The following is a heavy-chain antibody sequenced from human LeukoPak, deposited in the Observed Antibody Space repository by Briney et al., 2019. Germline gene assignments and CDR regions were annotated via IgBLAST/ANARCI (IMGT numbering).Heavy chain of an antibody. Sequence: QPGRSLRLSCTASGFTFGDYAMSWVRQAPGKGLEWVSFIRSKAYGGTTEYAASVKGRFAISRDDSKNIAYLQMNSLKTEDTAVYYCTKHDYGDSLSGLWDQGTLVTVSS. CDR3: TKHDYGDSLSGL. CDR1: GFTFGDYA. V-gene: IGHV3-49*04. J-gene: IGHJ4*02. CDR2: IRSKAYGGTT. D-gene: IGHD4-17*01.